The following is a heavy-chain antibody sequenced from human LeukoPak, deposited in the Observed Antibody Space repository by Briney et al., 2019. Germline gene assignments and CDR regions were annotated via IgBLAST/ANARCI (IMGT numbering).Heavy chain of an antibody. J-gene: IGHJ6*04. CDR1: GFTFSSYE. V-gene: IGHV3-48*03. CDR3: ARHPDYYYSMDV. CDR2: ISSSGSTI. Sequence: GGSLRLSCAASGFTFSSYEMNWVRQAPGKGLEWVSYISSSGSTIYYADSVKGRFTISRDNAKNSLYLQMNSLRAEDTAVYYCARHPDYYYSMDVWGKGTTVTVSS.